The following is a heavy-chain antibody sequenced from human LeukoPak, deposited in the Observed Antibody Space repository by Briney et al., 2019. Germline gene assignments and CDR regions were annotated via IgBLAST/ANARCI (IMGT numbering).Heavy chain of an antibody. CDR1: GYAFTGYY. CDR3: ARDRDYDILTGREAEDYFDY. D-gene: IGHD3-9*01. J-gene: IGHJ4*02. Sequence: EASVKVSCKASGYAFTGYYMHWVRQAPGQGLEWMGWINPNSGGTNYAQKFQGRVTMTRDTSISTAYMELSRLRSDDTAEYYCARDRDYDILTGREAEDYFDYWGQGTLVTVSS. V-gene: IGHV1-2*02. CDR2: INPNSGGT.